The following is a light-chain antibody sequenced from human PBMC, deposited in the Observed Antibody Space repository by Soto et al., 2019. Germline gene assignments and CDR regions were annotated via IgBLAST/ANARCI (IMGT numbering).Light chain of an antibody. J-gene: IGLJ3*02. CDR1: SSDVGAYNF. CDR3: SSYTSSSTWV. Sequence: QSALTQPASVSGSPGQSITISCTGTSSDVGAYNFVSWYQQHPGKAPKLMLYEVSNRPSGVSNRFSGSKPGNTASLTISGLQAEDEADYYCSSYTSSSTWVFGGGTKLTVL. V-gene: IGLV2-14*01. CDR2: EVS.